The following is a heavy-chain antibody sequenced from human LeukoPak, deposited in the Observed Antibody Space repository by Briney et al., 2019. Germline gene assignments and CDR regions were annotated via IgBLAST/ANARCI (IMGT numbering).Heavy chain of an antibody. D-gene: IGHD4-17*01. Sequence: ASVKVSCKASGYTFTRYGISWVRQAPGQGLEWMGWISAYNGNRNYAQKVQGRLTMTTDTSTSTAYMELRSLRSDDTALYYCARAGMTTVTSDYWGQGTLVTVSS. J-gene: IGHJ4*02. CDR1: GYTFTRYG. V-gene: IGHV1-18*01. CDR3: ARAGMTTVTSDY. CDR2: ISAYNGNR.